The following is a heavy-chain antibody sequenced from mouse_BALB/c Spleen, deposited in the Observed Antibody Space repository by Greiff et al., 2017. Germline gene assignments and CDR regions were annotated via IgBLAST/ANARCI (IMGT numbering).Heavy chain of an antibody. D-gene: IGHD1-2*01. CDR1: GYTFTDYW. J-gene: IGHJ2*01. CDR3: ARRAIHYYDSYFDY. V-gene: IGHV1-69*01. Sequence: QVQLQQPGAELVMPGASVKMSCKASGYTFTDYWMHWVKQRPGQGLEWIGAIDTSDSYTSYNQKFKGKATLTVDESSSTAYMQLSSLTSEDSAVYYCARRAIHYYDSYFDYWGQGTTLTVSS. CDR2: IDTSDSYT.